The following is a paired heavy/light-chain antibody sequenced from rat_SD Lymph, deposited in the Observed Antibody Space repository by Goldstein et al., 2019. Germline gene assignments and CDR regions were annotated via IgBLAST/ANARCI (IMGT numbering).Light chain of an antibody. J-gene: IGKJ4*01. V-gene: IGKV16S1*01. CDR2: SGS. CDR3: QQHNEYPPT. CDR1: KSISKY. Sequence: DVQMTQSPSNLAASPGESVSINCKASKSISKYLAWYQQKPGKANKLLIYSGSTLQSGTPSRFSGSGSGTDFTLTIRNLEPEDFGLYYCQQHNEYPPTFGSGTKLEIK.
Heavy chain of an antibody. Sequence: EVQLVESGGGLVQPGRSLKLSCVASGFTFSNYGMNWIRQAPGKGLEWVAYISSGSSYIYYAETVKGRFTISRDNAKNTLYLQMTSLRSEDTALYYCARTLFNYPRVMDAWGQGASVTVS. CDR3: ARTLFNYPRVMDA. CDR2: ISSGSSYI. V-gene: IGHV5-34*01. D-gene: IGHD1-4*01. J-gene: IGHJ4*01. CDR1: GFTFSNYG.